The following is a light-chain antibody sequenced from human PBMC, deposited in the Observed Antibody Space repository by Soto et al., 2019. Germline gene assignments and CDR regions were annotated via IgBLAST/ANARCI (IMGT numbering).Light chain of an antibody. CDR2: GAS. CDR3: QQRKT. CDR1: QSISSSY. J-gene: IGKJ2*01. Sequence: EIVLTQSPGTLSLSPGERATLSCRASQSISSSYLAWYQQRPGQAPRLLIYGASSRTTGTPDRFSGNGSGTDFTLTISRLEPEDFAVYYCQQRKTFGQGTNLEIK. V-gene: IGKV3-20*01.